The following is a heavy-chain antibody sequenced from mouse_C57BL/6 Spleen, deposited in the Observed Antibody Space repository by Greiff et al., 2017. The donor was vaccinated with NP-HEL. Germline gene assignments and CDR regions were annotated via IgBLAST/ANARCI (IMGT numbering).Heavy chain of an antibody. CDR1: GYTFTDYY. Sequence: VQLQQSGPELVKPGASVKISCKASGYTFTDYYMNWVKQSHGKSLEWIGDINPNNGGTSYNQKFKGKATLTVDKSSSTAYMELRSLTSEDSAVYYCARLGYPAWFAYWGQGTLVTVSA. CDR3: ARLGYPAWFAY. D-gene: IGHD2-2*01. CDR2: INPNNGGT. J-gene: IGHJ3*01. V-gene: IGHV1-26*01.